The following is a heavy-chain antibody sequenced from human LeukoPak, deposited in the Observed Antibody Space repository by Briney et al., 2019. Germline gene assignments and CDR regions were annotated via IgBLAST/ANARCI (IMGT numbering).Heavy chain of an antibody. CDR2: IYYSGNT. CDR1: GDSISSSSYY. Sequence: SETLSLTCSVSGDSISSSSYYWGWIRQPPGKGLEWIGTIYYSGNTYYNPSLKSRVTISVDRSNNQFSLKLSSVTAADTAVYFCARHGAWAPFDSWGQGTLVTASS. D-gene: IGHD1-26*01. CDR3: ARHGAWAPFDS. J-gene: IGHJ4*02. V-gene: IGHV4-39*01.